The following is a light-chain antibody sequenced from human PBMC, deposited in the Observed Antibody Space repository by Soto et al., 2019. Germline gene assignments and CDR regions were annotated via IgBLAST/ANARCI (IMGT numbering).Light chain of an antibody. J-gene: IGKJ4*01. V-gene: IGKV1-5*03. CDR1: QTISSW. CDR3: QQLNSYPA. Sequence: DILMTQSPSTLSASVGDRVTITCRASQTISSWVAWYQQKPGRAPKLLIYKASSLETGVPSRFSGSGSGTEFTLTISGLQPDDFATYYCQQLNSYPAFGGGTKVDSK. CDR2: KAS.